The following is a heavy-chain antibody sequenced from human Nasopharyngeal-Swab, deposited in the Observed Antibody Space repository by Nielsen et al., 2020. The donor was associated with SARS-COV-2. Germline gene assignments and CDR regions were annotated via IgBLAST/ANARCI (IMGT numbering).Heavy chain of an antibody. CDR3: ARTSTLTTYSSGWNDAFDI. Sequence: RQATGKALEWVARIDWDDDKFYSTSLKTRLTISKDTSKNQVVLTMTNMDPVDTATYYCARTSTLTTYSSGWNDAFDIWGQGTMVTVSS. V-gene: IGHV2-70*04. D-gene: IGHD6-19*01. J-gene: IGHJ3*02. CDR2: IDWDDDK.